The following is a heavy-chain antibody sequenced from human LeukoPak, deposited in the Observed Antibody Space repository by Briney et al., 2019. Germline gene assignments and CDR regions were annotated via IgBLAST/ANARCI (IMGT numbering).Heavy chain of an antibody. D-gene: IGHD5-24*01. CDR1: GFTFSTSW. Sequence: GGSLRLSCAASGFTFSTSWMHWVRQAPGKGLVWVSQINSDGGRTRYADSVKGRLTISRDNAKNTVYLQMNSLRTDDTAMYYCARGRNGFFDYWGHGALVTVSS. J-gene: IGHJ4*01. CDR3: ARGRNGFFDY. CDR2: INSDGGRT. V-gene: IGHV3-74*01.